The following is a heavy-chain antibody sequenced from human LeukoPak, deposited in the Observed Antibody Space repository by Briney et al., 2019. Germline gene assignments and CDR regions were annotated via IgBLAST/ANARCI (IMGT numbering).Heavy chain of an antibody. CDR2: IDPNSGDT. CDR1: GYIFAGYN. V-gene: IGHV1-2*02. D-gene: IGHD5-12*01. CDR3: AREGSGYDYYYFDY. Sequence: GASVKVSCKASGYIFAGYNMHWVRQAPGQGLEWMGRIDPNSGDTRNSQKFQGRVTVTRDTSITTVYLELKRLRTDDTAIYYCAREGSGYDYYYFDYWGQGTLVTVSS. J-gene: IGHJ4*02.